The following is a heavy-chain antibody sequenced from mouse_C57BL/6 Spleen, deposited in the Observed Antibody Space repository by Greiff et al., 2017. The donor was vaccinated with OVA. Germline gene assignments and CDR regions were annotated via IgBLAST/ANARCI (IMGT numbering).Heavy chain of an antibody. Sequence: EVHLVESGGGLVKPGGSLKLSCAASGFTFSSYAMSWVRQTPEKRLEWVATISDGGSYTYYPDNVKGRFTISRDNAKNNLYLQMSHLKSEDTAMYYCARAGPGAWFAYWGQGTLVTVSA. J-gene: IGHJ3*01. V-gene: IGHV5-4*01. D-gene: IGHD1-1*02. CDR3: ARAGPGAWFAY. CDR1: GFTFSSYA. CDR2: ISDGGSYT.